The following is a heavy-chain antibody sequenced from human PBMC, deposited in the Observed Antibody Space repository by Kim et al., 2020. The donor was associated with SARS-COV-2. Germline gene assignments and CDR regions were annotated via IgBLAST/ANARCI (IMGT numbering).Heavy chain of an antibody. CDR3: ARDRPRGHFDY. J-gene: IGHJ4*02. V-gene: IGHV3-7*01. CDR2: IKEDGGEM. CDR1: GFTFSTSW. Sequence: GGSLRLSCAASGFTFSTSWMDWVRLAPGKGLEWVASIKEDGGEMYYVDSVKGRFTISRDNAKNSLYLQMNSLRAEDTAVYYCARDRPRGHFDYWGEGTLGTVSS.